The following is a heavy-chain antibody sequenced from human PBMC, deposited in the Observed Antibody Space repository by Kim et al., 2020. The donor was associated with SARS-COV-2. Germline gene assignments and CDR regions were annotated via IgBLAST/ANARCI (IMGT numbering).Heavy chain of an antibody. CDR3: ARLGVESLDP. Sequence: DTRYSPSCQGQVTISADKSISTAYLEWSSLKASDTAMYYCARLGVESLDPWGQGTLVTVSS. J-gene: IGHJ5*02. D-gene: IGHD3-16*01. V-gene: IGHV5-51*01. CDR2: DT.